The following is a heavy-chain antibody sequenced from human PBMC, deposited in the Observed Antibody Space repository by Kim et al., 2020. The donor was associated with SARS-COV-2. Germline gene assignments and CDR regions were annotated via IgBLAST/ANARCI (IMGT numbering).Heavy chain of an antibody. CDR2: IRADGRET. CDR3: TRERADAEVRLGAGALDI. V-gene: IGHV3-74*01. CDR1: EFTFSRDW. Sequence: GGSLRLSCAASEFTFSRDWMHWVRQVPGKGLVWVSRIRADGRETNYADSVRGRFTISRDNAKNALYLQMENLRVEDTVVYYCTRERADAEVRLGAGALDIWGQGTVVTVAA. D-gene: IGHD3-10*01. J-gene: IGHJ3*02.